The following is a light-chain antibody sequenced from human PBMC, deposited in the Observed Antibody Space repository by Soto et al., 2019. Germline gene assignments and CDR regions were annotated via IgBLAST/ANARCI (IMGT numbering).Light chain of an antibody. J-gene: IGKJ2*01. CDR3: QQYGRSPYT. CDR1: QSVSRRF. V-gene: IGKV3-20*01. Sequence: EIVLTQSPGTLSLSPGERATLSCRASQSVSRRFLAWYQQKPGHAPRLLMYGASSRATGITDRFSGTGSGTDFTLTISRLEPGDFAVYYCQQYGRSPYTFGLGTKLEIK. CDR2: GAS.